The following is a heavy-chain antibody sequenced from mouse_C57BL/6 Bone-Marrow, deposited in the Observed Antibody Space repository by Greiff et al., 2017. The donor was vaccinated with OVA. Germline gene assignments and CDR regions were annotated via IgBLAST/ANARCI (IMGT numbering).Heavy chain of an antibody. V-gene: IGHV1-19*01. CDR3: ARKGWDCAMDY. CDR1: GYTFTDYY. D-gene: IGHD3-3*01. Sequence: EVQLQQSGPVLVKPGASVKMSCKASGYTFTDYYMNWVKQSHGKSLEWIGVINPYNGGTSYNQKFKGKATLTVDKSSSTAYMELNSLTSEDSAVYYCARKGWDCAMDYWGQGTSVTVSS. CDR2: INPYNGGT. J-gene: IGHJ4*01.